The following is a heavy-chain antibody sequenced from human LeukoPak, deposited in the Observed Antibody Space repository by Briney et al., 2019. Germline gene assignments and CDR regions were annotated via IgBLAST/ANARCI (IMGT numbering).Heavy chain of an antibody. J-gene: IGHJ4*02. CDR3: ASGDYYFDN. CDR1: GVTFSDQI. Sequence: GESLKISCAASGVTFSDQIMNWVRQAPGKGLEWVSYISISSNTIYYADSVKGRFTISRDNAKNSLYLQMNSLRDEDTAVYFCASGDYYFDNWGQGTLVTVSS. V-gene: IGHV3-48*02. D-gene: IGHD3-3*01. CDR2: ISISSNTI.